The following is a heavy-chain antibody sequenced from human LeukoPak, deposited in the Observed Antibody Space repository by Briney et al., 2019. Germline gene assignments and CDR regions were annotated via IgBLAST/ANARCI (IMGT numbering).Heavy chain of an antibody. CDR3: ASGFSSSPYFDY. V-gene: IGHV3-21*01. Sequence: GGSLRLSCAASGFTFSTYYMNWVRQAPGKGLEWVSFITGSSSYIYYTDSVKGRFTISRDNAKNSLFLQMNSLRDEDTAVYYCASGFSSSPYFDYWGQGTLVTDSS. CDR1: GFTFSTYY. D-gene: IGHD6-6*01. CDR2: ITGSSSYI. J-gene: IGHJ4*02.